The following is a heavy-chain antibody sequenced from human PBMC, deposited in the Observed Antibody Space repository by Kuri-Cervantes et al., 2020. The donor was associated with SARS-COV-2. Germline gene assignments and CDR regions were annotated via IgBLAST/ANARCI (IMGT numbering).Heavy chain of an antibody. CDR1: GFTFSSYG. D-gene: IGHD6-6*01. CDR3: ARGVAARGGRRDYGMDV. Sequence: GGSLRLSCAASGFTFSSYGMHWVRQAPVKGLEWVAVIWYDGSNKYYADSVKGRFTISRDNSKKTLYLQMNSLRAEDTAVYYCARGVAARGGRRDYGMDVWGQGTTVTVSS. J-gene: IGHJ6*02. V-gene: IGHV3-33*01. CDR2: IWYDGSNK.